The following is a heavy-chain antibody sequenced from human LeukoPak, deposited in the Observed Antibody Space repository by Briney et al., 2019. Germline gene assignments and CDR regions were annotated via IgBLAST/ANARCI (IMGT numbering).Heavy chain of an antibody. Sequence: EGSLRLSCSASEFTFSNFWMSWVRQAPGKGPEWVANIKQDGSEKYYVDSVEGRFTISRDNAETSLHLQMNSLRAEDTAVYYCARGGNHGDYWYFDLWGRGTLVTVSS. D-gene: IGHD4-17*01. CDR3: ARGGNHGDYWYFDL. CDR1: EFTFSNFW. J-gene: IGHJ2*01. V-gene: IGHV3-7*04. CDR2: IKQDGSEK.